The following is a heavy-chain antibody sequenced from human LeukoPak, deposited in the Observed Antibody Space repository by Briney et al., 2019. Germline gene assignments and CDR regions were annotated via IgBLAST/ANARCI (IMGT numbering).Heavy chain of an antibody. CDR2: ISAYNGNT. CDR1: GYTFTSYG. J-gene: IGHJ6*02. V-gene: IGHV1-18*01. Sequence: ASVKVSCKASGYTFTSYGISWVRQAPGQGLEWMGWISAYNGNTNYAQKLQGRVTMTTDTSTSTAYMELRSLRSDDTAVYYCARADYDILTGYYNNYYYGMDVWGQGTTVTVSS. D-gene: IGHD3-9*01. CDR3: ARADYDILTGYYNNYYYGMDV.